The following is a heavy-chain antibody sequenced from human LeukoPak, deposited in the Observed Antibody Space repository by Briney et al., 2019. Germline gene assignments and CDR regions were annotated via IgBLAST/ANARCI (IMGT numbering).Heavy chain of an antibody. Sequence: PGGSLRLSCAASGLTVSRNFMSWVRQAPGKGLEWVSVMYRDGRTYYSDSVKGRFTISRDNSKNSLYLQMNSLRAEDTAVYYCARRGRFGEFDYWGQGTLVTVSS. J-gene: IGHJ4*02. CDR3: ARRGRFGEFDY. CDR1: GLTVSRNF. V-gene: IGHV3-66*01. D-gene: IGHD3-10*01. CDR2: MYRDGRT.